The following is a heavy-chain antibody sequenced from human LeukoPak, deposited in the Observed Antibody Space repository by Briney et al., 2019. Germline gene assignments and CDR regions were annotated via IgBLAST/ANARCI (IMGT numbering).Heavy chain of an antibody. Sequence: SETLSLTCTVSGGSISSSSHYWGWIRQPPGKGLEWIGNIYYSGSTYYKSSLKSRVTISVDTSKNQFSLKLSSVTAADTAVYYCVREGWQWLVHAFDIWGQGAMVTGSS. CDR1: GGSISSSSHY. CDR3: VREGWQWLVHAFDI. D-gene: IGHD6-19*01. V-gene: IGHV4-39*07. CDR2: IYYSGST. J-gene: IGHJ3*02.